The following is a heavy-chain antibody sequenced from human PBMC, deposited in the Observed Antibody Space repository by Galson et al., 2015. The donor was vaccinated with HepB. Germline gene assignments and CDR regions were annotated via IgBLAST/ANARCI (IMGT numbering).Heavy chain of an antibody. Sequence: SLRLSCAPSGFTLTNHGMHWVRQAPGKGLEWVAVIWHDGSKTIYVDSVRGRFTISRDNSENTVYLQMNSLRAEDTAVYYCARDTKMFTGIDYTDVWGKGTAVTVSS. CDR2: IWHDGSKT. CDR3: ARDTKMFTGIDYTDV. V-gene: IGHV3-33*01. CDR1: GFTLTNHG. J-gene: IGHJ6*03. D-gene: IGHD1-1*01.